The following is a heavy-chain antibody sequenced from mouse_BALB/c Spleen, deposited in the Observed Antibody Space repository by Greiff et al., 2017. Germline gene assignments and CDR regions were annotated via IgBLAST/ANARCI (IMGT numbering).Heavy chain of an antibody. CDR3: TRDGNYAWFAY. D-gene: IGHD2-1*01. J-gene: IGHJ3*01. CDR1: GFTFSSYT. V-gene: IGHV5-6-4*01. CDR2: ISSGGSYT. Sequence: EVQLVESGGGLVKPGGSLKLSCAASGFTFSSYTMSWVRQTPEKRLEWVATISSGGSYTYYPDSVKGRFTISRDNAKNTLYLQMSSLKSEDTAMYYCTRDGNYAWFAYWGQGTLVTVSA.